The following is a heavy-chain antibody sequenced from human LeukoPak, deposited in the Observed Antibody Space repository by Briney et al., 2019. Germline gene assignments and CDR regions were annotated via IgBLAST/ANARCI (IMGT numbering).Heavy chain of an antibody. CDR3: ARGTFGVVINNWFDP. CDR1: GGTFSSYA. D-gene: IGHD3-3*01. V-gene: IGHV1-69*13. Sequence: SVKVSCKASGGTFSSYAISWVRQAPGQGLEWMGGIIPIFGTANYAQKFQGRVTITADESTSTAYMELSSLRSEDTAAYYCARGTFGVVINNWFDPWGQGTLVTVSS. CDR2: IIPIFGTA. J-gene: IGHJ5*02.